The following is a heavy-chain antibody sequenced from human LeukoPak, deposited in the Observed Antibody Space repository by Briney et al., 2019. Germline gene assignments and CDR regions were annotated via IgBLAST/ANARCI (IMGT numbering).Heavy chain of an antibody. CDR1: GGSISSGGYY. V-gene: IGHV4-61*08. Sequence: SETLSLTCTVSGGSISSGGYYWSWIRQPPGTGLEWIGYIYYSGSTNYNPSLKSRVTISVDTSKNQFSLKLSSVTAADTAVYYCARDIVGDYYDSSGYRYYYYYGMDVWGQGTTVTVSS. D-gene: IGHD3-22*01. J-gene: IGHJ6*02. CDR3: ARDIVGDYYDSSGYRYYYYYGMDV. CDR2: IYYSGST.